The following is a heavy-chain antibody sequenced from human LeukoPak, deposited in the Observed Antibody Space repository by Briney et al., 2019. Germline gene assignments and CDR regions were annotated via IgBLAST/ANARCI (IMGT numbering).Heavy chain of an antibody. V-gene: IGHV3-23*01. D-gene: IGHD6-6*01. CDR1: GFTFTYYD. Sequence: GGSLRPSCAASGFTFTYYDMGWVRQAPGKGLEWVSAISGNGGGTDYADSVKGRFTISRDNSKNTLYLQMSSLRVEDTAVYFCATGSIPVRPRNFDYWGQGTLVTVSS. J-gene: IGHJ4*02. CDR3: ATGSIPVRPRNFDY. CDR2: ISGNGGGT.